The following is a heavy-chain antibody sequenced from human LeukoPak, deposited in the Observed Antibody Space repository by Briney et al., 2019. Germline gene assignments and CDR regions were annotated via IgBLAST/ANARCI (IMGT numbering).Heavy chain of an antibody. CDR3: AKDGIIYQPLLAGMDV. CDR1: GFTFSSYG. J-gene: IGHJ6*02. CDR2: IWYDGSNK. Sequence: PGRSLRLSCAASGFTFSSYGMHWVRQAPGKGLEWVAVIWYDGSNKYYADSVKGRSTISRDNSKSTLYLQMNSLRAEDTAVYYCAKDGIIYQPLLAGMDVWGQGTTVTVS. D-gene: IGHD2-2*01. V-gene: IGHV3-33*06.